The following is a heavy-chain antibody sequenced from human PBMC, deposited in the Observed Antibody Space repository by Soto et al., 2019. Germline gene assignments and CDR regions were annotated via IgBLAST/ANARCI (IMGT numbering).Heavy chain of an antibody. Sequence: QVLLVESGGGVVQPGRSLRLSCAASGFPFSNYGMHWVRQAPGKGLEWVAVTTYDGSEKYYADSVKGRFTISRDNSKDMLYLQMNSLRPEDTAVYYCAKSPSSGSLFDFWGQGALVTVSS. CDR3: AKSPSSGSLFDF. J-gene: IGHJ4*02. CDR1: GFPFSNYG. CDR2: TTYDGSEK. D-gene: IGHD1-1*01. V-gene: IGHV3-30*18.